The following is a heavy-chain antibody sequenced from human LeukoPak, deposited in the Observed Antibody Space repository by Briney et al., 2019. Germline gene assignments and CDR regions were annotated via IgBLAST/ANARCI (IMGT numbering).Heavy chain of an antibody. D-gene: IGHD3-22*01. V-gene: IGHV7-4-1*02. J-gene: IGHJ4*02. CDR1: GYRFTSYG. Sequence: ASVKVSCKASGYRFTSYGIKWVRQAPGQGPEWMGWINTNTGNPTYAQGFTGRFVFSLDTSVSTAYLQISSLKAEDTAVYYCASTYYYDSSGYYPFDYWGQGTLVTVSS. CDR3: ASTYYYDSSGYYPFDY. CDR2: INTNTGNP.